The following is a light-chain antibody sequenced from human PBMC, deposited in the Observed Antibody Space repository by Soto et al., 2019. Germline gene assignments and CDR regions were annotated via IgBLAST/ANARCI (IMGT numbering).Light chain of an antibody. CDR3: QQYDDWPPT. V-gene: IGKV3-15*01. J-gene: IGKJ1*01. CDR1: QSISTN. CDR2: DPS. Sequence: EIVLTQSPATLSVSPGARATLSCRASQSISTNLAWYQQKPGQVPRLLMYDPSTRASGFPATFSGSGSGTEFTLTISSLKSEDFAVYYCQQYDDWPPTFGQGTKVEGK.